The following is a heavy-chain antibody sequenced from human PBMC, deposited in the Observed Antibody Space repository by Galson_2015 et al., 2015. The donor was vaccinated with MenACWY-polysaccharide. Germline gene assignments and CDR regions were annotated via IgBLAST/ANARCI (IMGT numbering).Heavy chain of an antibody. Sequence: ETLSLTCSLSGGSVKNSYWSWFRQPPGQGLEWIGYIFYTESTTYNPSLKSRVTISIGASESHFSLNLTSVTAADTAVYYCARGRALTDYWGQGTLVTVSS. V-gene: IGHV4-59*02. CDR3: ARGRALTDY. CDR1: GGSVKNSY. J-gene: IGHJ4*02. CDR2: IFYTEST.